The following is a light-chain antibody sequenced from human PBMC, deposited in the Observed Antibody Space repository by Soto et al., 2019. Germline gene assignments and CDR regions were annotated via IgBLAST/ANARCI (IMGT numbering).Light chain of an antibody. CDR3: AAWDDSLNGPV. CDR1: SANIGSNT. Sequence: QSVLTQPPSASGTPGQRVTISCSGSSANIGSNTVNWYQQLPGTAPKLLIYSNNQRPSGVPDRFSGSKSGTSASLALSGLQSEDEADYYCAAWDDSLNGPVFGGGTTLTVL. J-gene: IGLJ2*01. CDR2: SNN. V-gene: IGLV1-44*01.